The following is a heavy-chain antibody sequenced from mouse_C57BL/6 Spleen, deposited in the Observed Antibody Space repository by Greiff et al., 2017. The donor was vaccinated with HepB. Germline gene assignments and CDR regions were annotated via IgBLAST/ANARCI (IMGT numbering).Heavy chain of an antibody. J-gene: IGHJ3*01. CDR3: ASLITTDWFAY. CDR1: GYAFSSSW. CDR2: IYPGDGDT. V-gene: IGHV1-82*01. Sequence: VKLMESGPELVKPGASVKISCKASGYAFSSSWMNWVKQRPGKGLEWIGRIYPGDGDTNYNGKFKGKATLTADKSSSTAYMQLSSLTSEDSAVYFCASLITTDWFAYWGQGTLVTVSA. D-gene: IGHD1-1*01.